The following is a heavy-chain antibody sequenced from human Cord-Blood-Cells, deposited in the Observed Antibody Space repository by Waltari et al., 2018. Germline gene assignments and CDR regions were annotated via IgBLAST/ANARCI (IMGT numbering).Heavy chain of an antibody. V-gene: IGHV1-18*04. CDR1: GYTFTSYG. Sequence: AEVKKPGASVKVSCKASGYTFTSYGISWVRRAPGQGLEWMGWISAYNGNTNYAQKLQGRVTMTTDTSTSTAYMELRSLRSDDTAVYYCARDRHVLRFLEWLPPFFDYWGQGTLVTVSS. CDR3: ARDRHVLRFLEWLPPFFDY. CDR2: ISAYNGNT. J-gene: IGHJ4*02. D-gene: IGHD3-3*01.